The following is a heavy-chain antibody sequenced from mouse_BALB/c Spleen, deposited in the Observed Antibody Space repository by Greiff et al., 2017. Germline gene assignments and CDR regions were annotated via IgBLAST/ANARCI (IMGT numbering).Heavy chain of an antibody. CDR2: INPSSGYT. CDR3: ARDYGYDYYAMYY. V-gene: IGHV1-4*01. CDR1: GYTFTSYT. J-gene: IGHJ4*01. D-gene: IGHD1-2*01. Sequence: VQLQQSGAELARPGASVKMSCKASGYTFTSYTMHWVKQRPGQGLEWIGYINPSSGYTNYNQKFKDKATLTADKSSSTAYMQLSSLTSEDSAVYYCARDYGYDYYAMYYWGQGTSVTVSS.